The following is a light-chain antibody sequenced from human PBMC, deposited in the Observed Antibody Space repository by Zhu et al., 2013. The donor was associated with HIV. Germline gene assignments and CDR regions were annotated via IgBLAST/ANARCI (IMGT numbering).Light chain of an antibody. CDR3: QQYGHSPCT. CDR1: QSVSSN. CDR2: GAS. Sequence: EIVMTQSPATLSVSPGERATLSCRASQSVSSNLAWYQQKPGQAPRLLIYGASTRATGIPARFSGSGSGTEFTLTISRLETEDFAVYHCQQYGHSPCTFGQGTKLKIK. J-gene: IGKJ2*02. V-gene: IGKV3-15*01.